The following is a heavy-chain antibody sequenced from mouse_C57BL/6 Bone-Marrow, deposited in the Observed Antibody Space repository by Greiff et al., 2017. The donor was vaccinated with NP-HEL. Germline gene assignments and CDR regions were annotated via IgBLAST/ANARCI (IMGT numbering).Heavy chain of an antibody. CDR3: TPIYDGSYYFDY. D-gene: IGHD2-3*01. Sequence: EVMLVESGAELVRPGASVKLSCTASGFNIKDYYMHWVKQRPEQGLEWIGRIDPEGGDTEYAPKFQGKATMTADTSSNTAYLQLSSLTSEDTAVYYCTPIYDGSYYFDYWGQGTTLTVSS. CDR2: IDPEGGDT. V-gene: IGHV14-1*01. J-gene: IGHJ2*01. CDR1: GFNIKDYY.